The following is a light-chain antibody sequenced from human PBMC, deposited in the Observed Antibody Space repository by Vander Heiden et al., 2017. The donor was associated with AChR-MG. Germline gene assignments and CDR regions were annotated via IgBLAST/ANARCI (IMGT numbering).Light chain of an antibody. V-gene: IGKV1-33*01. CDR2: DAA. Sequence: DIQMTQSPSSLSASLGDRVTITCQASQDIKKYLNWYQQKPGKAPKPLIYDAANLETGVPLRFSGGGSGTHFTFNISNLQPDDVATYYCQQFDNPFTFGPGTKVDI. CDR3: QQFDNPFT. J-gene: IGKJ3*01. CDR1: QDIKKY.